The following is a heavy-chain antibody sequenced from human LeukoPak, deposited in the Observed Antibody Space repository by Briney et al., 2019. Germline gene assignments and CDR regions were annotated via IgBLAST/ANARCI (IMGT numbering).Heavy chain of an antibody. CDR1: AFNIYAYA. CDR2: ISRNSDYI. D-gene: IGHD2-15*01. J-gene: IGHJ3*02. CDR3: ANDLPLGNTPRAYAFDI. V-gene: IGHV3-9*01. Sequence: PGGSLRHSTLASAFNIYAYAMDWLRQVPGKGLEWVSGISRNSDYIGYGDSVQGRFIIARDNARDSLFLEMNSLRDEDTALYFCANDLPLGNTPRAYAFDIWGQGTMVTVSS.